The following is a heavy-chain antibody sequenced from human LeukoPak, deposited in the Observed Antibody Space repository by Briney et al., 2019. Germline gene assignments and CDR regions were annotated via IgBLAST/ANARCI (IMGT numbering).Heavy chain of an antibody. CDR1: GGSICGGY. Sequence: PSETLSLTCTVSGGSICGGYWSWIRQPPGRGLEWIGYVYTSGSTNYNPSLKSRVTISVDTSKSQFALKLSSVTAADTAVYYCAKSYFDYGTYYSYYFNLWGQGALVTVSS. J-gene: IGHJ4*02. V-gene: IGHV4-4*09. D-gene: IGHD4-17*01. CDR3: AKSYFDYGTYYSYYFNL. CDR2: VYTSGST.